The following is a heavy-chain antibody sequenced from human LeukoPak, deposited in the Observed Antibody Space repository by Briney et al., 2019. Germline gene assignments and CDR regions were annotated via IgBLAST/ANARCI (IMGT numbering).Heavy chain of an antibody. CDR2: TYYDGST. Sequence: SETLSLTCTVSGGSINIANYFWGWIRQPPGKGLEWIGSTYYDGSTYYNPSLKSRVTISRDTSKDQSSLRLSSVTAADTAVYYCARRSSGRPVDYWGQGTLVTVSS. J-gene: IGHJ4*02. CDR1: GGSINIANYF. D-gene: IGHD3-3*01. V-gene: IGHV4-39*07. CDR3: ARRSSGRPVDY.